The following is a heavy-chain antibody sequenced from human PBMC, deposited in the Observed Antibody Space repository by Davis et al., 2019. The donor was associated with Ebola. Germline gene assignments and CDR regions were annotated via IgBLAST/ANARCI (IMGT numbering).Heavy chain of an antibody. D-gene: IGHD1-1*01. V-gene: IGHV1-46*01. J-gene: IGHJ4*02. CDR2: INPSGDTP. Sequence: ASVKVSCKASGYTFTNYYVSWVRQAPGQGLEWMGIINPSGDTPRYAHNFQGRVTMTRDTSTSTVYMELTTPRSEDTAMYYCASPAGTTEHWFDYWGQGTQVTVSS. CDR1: GYTFTNYY. CDR3: ASPAGTTEHWFDY.